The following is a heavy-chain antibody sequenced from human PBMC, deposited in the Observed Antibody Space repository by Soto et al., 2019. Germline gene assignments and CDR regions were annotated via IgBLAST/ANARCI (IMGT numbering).Heavy chain of an antibody. CDR2: ISYDGSNK. D-gene: IGHD3-22*01. J-gene: IGHJ4*02. V-gene: IGHV3-30*18. Sequence: QVQLVESGGGVVQPGRSLRLSCAASGFTFSSYGMHWVRQAPGKGLEWVAVISYDGSNKYYADSVTGRFTISRDNSKNTLYLQMNSLRAEDTAVYYCAKAPKYYYDSSCYYLRGPVYFDYWGQGTLVTVSS. CDR3: AKAPKYYYDSSCYYLRGPVYFDY. CDR1: GFTFSSYG.